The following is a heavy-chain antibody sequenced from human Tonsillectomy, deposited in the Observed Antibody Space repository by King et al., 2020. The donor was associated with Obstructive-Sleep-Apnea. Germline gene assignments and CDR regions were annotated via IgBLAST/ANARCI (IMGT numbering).Heavy chain of an antibody. CDR2: IHYSGGT. V-gene: IGHV4-59*11. CDR1: GGSISSHY. Sequence: VQLQESGPGLLKPSETLSLTCTVSGGSISSHYWSWIRQPPGRGLEWIGYIHYSGGTNYNPSLQSRVTISVDTSKNQFSLKLSSVTAADTAMYHCARDQGSSGGYAPVVYWGQGTLVTGSS. CDR3: ARDQGSSGGYAPVVY. D-gene: IGHD6-19*01. J-gene: IGHJ4*02.